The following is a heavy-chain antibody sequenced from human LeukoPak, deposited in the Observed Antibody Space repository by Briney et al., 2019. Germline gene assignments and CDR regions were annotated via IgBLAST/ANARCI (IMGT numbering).Heavy chain of an antibody. J-gene: IGHJ4*02. Sequence: GESLKISCKGSGYSFTSYWIGLVRPKPGKGLEWMGIIYPGDSDTRNSPSLQGQVIISVDKSISTAYLQWSSLKASDTALYYCARSSHYYYGSGPLHAYYFDYWGQGTLVTVSS. D-gene: IGHD3-10*01. V-gene: IGHV5-51*01. CDR2: IYPGDSDT. CDR1: GYSFTSYW. CDR3: ARSSHYYYGSGPLHAYYFDY.